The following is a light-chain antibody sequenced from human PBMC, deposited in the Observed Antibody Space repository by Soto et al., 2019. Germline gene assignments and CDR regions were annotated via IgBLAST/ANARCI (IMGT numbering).Light chain of an antibody. Sequence: EIVLTQSPATLSLSPGERATLSCRASQSVSSYLAWYQHKPGQAPRLLIYDASNRATCIPARFSGSGSGTDFTLTISSLETQESAVDFSHQRTNWPPTFGQGTRLEIK. CDR1: QSVSSY. CDR3: HQRTNWPPT. CDR2: DAS. J-gene: IGKJ5*01. V-gene: IGKV3-11*01.